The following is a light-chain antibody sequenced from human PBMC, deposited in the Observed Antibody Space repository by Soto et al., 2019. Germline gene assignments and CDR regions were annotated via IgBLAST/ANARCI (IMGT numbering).Light chain of an antibody. J-gene: IGKJ2*01. CDR2: DAS. Sequence: EIVLTQSPATLSLSPGERATLSCRASQSVSSYLSWYQQKPGQAPRLLIYDASNRSTGIPARFSGSGSGTAFTLTISSLENEAFAVYYCQQRSKWQRYTFGQGNTLEIK. CDR1: QSVSSY. CDR3: QQRSKWQRYT. V-gene: IGKV3-11*01.